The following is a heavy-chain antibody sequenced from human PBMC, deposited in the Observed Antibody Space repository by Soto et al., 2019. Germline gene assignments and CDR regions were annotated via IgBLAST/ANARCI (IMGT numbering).Heavy chain of an antibody. CDR1: GFSLTTPGMC. J-gene: IGHJ6*02. CDR2: IDWDDDK. V-gene: IGHV2-70*12. Sequence: SGPTLVNPRQTLTLTCTFSGFSLTTPGMCVSWIRQPPGKALEWLAVIDWDDDKYYSTSLKTRLSISMDTSKNQVILEMTNVAPVDTATYYCAHIRGAGAYYYYPMDVWGQGTTVTVSS. CDR3: AHIRGAGAYYYYPMDV. D-gene: IGHD3-10*01.